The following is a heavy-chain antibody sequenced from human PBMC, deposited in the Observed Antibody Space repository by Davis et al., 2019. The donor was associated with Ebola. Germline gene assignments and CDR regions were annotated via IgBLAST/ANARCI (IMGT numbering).Heavy chain of an antibody. CDR1: GGSIGSYY. J-gene: IGHJ4*02. V-gene: IGHV4-59*08. CDR2: IYYSGST. CDR3: ARHDYSNGVY. Sequence: PSETLSLTCTVSGGSIGSYYWSWIRQPPGKGLEWIGYIYYSGSTNYNPSLKSRVTISVDTSKNQFSLKLSSVTAADTAVYYCARHDYSNGVYWGQGTLVTVSS. D-gene: IGHD4-11*01.